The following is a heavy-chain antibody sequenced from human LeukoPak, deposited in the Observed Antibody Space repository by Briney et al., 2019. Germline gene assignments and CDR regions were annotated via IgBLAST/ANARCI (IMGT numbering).Heavy chain of an antibody. CDR3: ARSYYDFWSGYYPFDY. J-gene: IGHJ4*02. Sequence: ASGKVSCKASGYTFTSYGISWVRQAPGQGLEWMGWISAYNGNTNYAQKLQGRVTMTTDTSTSTAYMELRSLRSDDTAVYYCARSYYDFWSGYYPFDYWGQGTLVTVSS. D-gene: IGHD3-3*01. V-gene: IGHV1-18*01. CDR1: GYTFTSYG. CDR2: ISAYNGNT.